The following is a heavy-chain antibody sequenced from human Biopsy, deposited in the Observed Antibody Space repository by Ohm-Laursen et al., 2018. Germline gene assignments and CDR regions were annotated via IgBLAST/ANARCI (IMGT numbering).Heavy chain of an antibody. V-gene: IGHV4-59*11. J-gene: IGHJ1*01. CDR3: ARGSNEYGGLYFPH. D-gene: IGHD4-23*01. CDR1: GGSFTGHY. CDR2: ISHTGYT. Sequence: TLSLTCSVSGGSFTGHYWTWIRQPPGKGLEWIGHISHTGYTSYKSSLKSRVTISLDTSRKHFSLRLTSLTAADTAVYYCARGSNEYGGLYFPHWGQGTLVTVSS.